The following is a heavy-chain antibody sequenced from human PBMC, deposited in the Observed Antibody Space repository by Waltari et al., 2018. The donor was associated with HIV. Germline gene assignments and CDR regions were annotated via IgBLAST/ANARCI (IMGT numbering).Heavy chain of an antibody. CDR1: GFTVTTTG. CDR3: AKEGWQLLTFDY. J-gene: IGHJ4*02. D-gene: IGHD1-1*01. V-gene: IGHV3-23*04. Sequence: EVNLVESGGGLVRPGGSLRLSCVASGFTVTTTGMAWVRQGPGKGVEWVSSIINSGRNTFYADSVKGRFAISRDNSENTLDLQMNSLRAEDTAIYFCAKEGWQLLTFDYWGQGALVTVSS. CDR2: IINSGRNT.